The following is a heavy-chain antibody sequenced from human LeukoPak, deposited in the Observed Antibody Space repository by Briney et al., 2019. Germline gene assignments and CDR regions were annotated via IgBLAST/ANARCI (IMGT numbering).Heavy chain of an antibody. CDR1: GYTFTSYY. V-gene: IGHV1-2*02. D-gene: IGHD6-13*01. Sequence: ASVKVSCKASGYTFTSYYMHWVRQAPGQGLEWMGWINPNSGGTNYAQKFQGRVTMTRDTSISTAYMELSRLRSDDTAVYYCARDLGLAAAPVYWGQGTLVTVSS. CDR2: INPNSGGT. J-gene: IGHJ4*02. CDR3: ARDLGLAAAPVY.